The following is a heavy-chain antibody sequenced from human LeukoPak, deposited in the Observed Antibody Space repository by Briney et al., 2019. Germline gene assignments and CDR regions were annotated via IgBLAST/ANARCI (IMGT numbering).Heavy chain of an antibody. J-gene: IGHJ3*02. Sequence: SETLSLTCTVSDGSINGYYWSWIRQPPGKGLDWIGYMYSGGTTNYSPSLKSRVTISEDTSKNQFSLKLTSVTAADTAVYYCARHSAHSSNNDAFDMWGQGTLVIVSS. CDR3: ARHSAHSSNNDAFDM. CDR2: MYSGGTT. D-gene: IGHD6-13*01. CDR1: DGSINGYY. V-gene: IGHV4-59*08.